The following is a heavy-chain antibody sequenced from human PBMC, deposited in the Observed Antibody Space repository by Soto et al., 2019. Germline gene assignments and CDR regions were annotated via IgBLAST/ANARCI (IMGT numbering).Heavy chain of an antibody. J-gene: IGHJ6*02. CDR3: ARVDCSGGSCYSSFYYYGMDV. Sequence: QVQLQESGPGLVKPSQTLSLTCSVSGGSISSGDYYWSWIRQPPGKGLEWIGFIYYTGSTYYNPSFKSQVTISVDTSKNQFSLKLSSVTAADTAVFFCARVDCSGGSCYSSFYYYGMDVWGQGTTVTVSS. V-gene: IGHV4-30-4*01. D-gene: IGHD2-15*01. CDR2: IYYTGST. CDR1: GGSISSGDYY.